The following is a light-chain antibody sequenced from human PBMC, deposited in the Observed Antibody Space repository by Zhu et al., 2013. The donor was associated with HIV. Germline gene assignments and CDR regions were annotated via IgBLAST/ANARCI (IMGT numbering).Light chain of an antibody. CDR2: EVS. CDR3: SSYAGNNNYV. CDR1: SSDVGGYNY. V-gene: IGLV2-8*01. Sequence: QSALTQPPSASGSPGQSVTISCTGTSSDVGGYNYVSWYQQHPGKAPKLMIYEVSKRPSAVPDRFSGSKSGNVASLTVSGLQAEDEADYYCSSYAGNNNYVFRSGTKVTV. J-gene: IGLJ1*01.